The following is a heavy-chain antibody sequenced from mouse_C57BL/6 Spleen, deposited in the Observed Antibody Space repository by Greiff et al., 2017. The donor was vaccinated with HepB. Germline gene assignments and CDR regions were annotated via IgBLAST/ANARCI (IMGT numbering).Heavy chain of an antibody. Sequence: QVQLQQPGAELVRPGSSVKLSCKASGYTFTSYWMHWVKQRPIQGLEWIGNIDPSDSETHYNQKFKDKATLTVDKSSSTADMQLSSLTSEDSAVYYSARGGTRVMDYWGQGTTPTVSP. CDR3: ARGGTRVMDY. V-gene: IGHV1-52*01. CDR1: GYTFTSYW. J-gene: IGHJ2*01. D-gene: IGHD2-13*01. CDR2: IDPSDSET.